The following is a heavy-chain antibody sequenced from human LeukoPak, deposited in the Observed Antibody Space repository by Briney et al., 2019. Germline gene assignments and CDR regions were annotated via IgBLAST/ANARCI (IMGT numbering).Heavy chain of an antibody. CDR3: ARAARWLQSSGAFDI. Sequence: GGSLRLSCAASGFTVSSNYMSWVRQAPGKGLEWVSVIYSGGSTYYADSVKGRFTISRHNSKNTLYLQMNSLRAEDTAVYYCARAARWLQSSGAFDIWGQGTIVTVSS. J-gene: IGHJ3*02. D-gene: IGHD5-24*01. CDR1: GFTVSSNY. CDR2: IYSGGST. V-gene: IGHV3-53*04.